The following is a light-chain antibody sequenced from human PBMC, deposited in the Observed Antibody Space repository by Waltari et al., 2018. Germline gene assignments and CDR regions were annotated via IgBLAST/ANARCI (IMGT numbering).Light chain of an antibody. CDR1: ALPKKY. J-gene: IGLJ2*01. V-gene: IGLV3-10*01. CDR2: EDR. Sequence: SYELTQPPSVSVSPGQTARITCSGVALPKKYIYWYQQKSGQAPVLVIYEDRKRPSGIPQRSSGSSSGSTATLTISGAQVEYEADYHCYSTDSSGNHRVFGGGTKLIVL. CDR3: YSTDSSGNHRV.